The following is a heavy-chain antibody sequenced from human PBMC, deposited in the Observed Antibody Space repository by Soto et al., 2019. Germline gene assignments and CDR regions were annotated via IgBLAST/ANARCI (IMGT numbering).Heavy chain of an antibody. CDR1: GAALNSGNYY. J-gene: IGHJ5*02. V-gene: IGHV4-31*03. D-gene: IGHD2-21*01. Sequence: PSETLSLTCSVSGAALNSGNYYWSWIRQVPGKGLEWIGHIYVTGAVDYNASLRDRITISQDTSERQFSLNLRLVTAADTAVYYCARLRIATNNYKWFDPWGQGTLVTVS. CDR2: IYVTGAV. CDR3: ARLRIATNNYKWFDP.